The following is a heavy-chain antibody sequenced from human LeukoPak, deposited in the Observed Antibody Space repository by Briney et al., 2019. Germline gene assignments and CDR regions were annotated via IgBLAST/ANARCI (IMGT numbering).Heavy chain of an antibody. Sequence: GGSLRLSCVASGFTLRSYVMNWVRQTPGKGLEWVSSISGSGDSTFYADSVKGRFSISRDNSKNTLYLQVNGLRTEDTSVYYCAKDRLLNCGGDCYIFDYWGQGTVVTVSS. J-gene: IGHJ4*02. CDR1: GFTLRSYV. CDR3: AKDRLLNCGGDCYIFDY. D-gene: IGHD2-21*02. V-gene: IGHV3-23*01. CDR2: ISGSGDST.